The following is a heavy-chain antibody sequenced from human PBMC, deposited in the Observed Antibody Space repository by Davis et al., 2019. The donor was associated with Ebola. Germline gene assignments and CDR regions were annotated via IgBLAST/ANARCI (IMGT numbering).Heavy chain of an antibody. CDR1: GFTFNTYE. CDR3: AKDLGSSGWYYFDY. CDR2: ITSTGSSR. Sequence: GESLKISCAASGFTFNTYEMNWVRQAPGKGLEWVSYITSTGSSRYYADSVKGRFTISRDNVRNSLFLQMNSLRVEDTAVYYCAKDLGSSGWYYFDYWGQGTLVTVSS. J-gene: IGHJ4*02. D-gene: IGHD6-19*01. V-gene: IGHV3-48*03.